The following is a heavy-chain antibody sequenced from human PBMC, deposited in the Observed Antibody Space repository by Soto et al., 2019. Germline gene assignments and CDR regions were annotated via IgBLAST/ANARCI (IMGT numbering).Heavy chain of an antibody. V-gene: IGHV1-69*12. J-gene: IGHJ4*02. CDR1: GGTFSSYD. D-gene: IGHD6-13*01. CDR2: IIPIFGTA. CDR3: ARESHLAVAGGDYFDH. Sequence: QVQLVQSGAEVKKPGSSAKVSCKASGGTFSSYDISWVRQAPGQGLEWMGGIIPIFGTANYAQKFQGRVTITADESTSTAYMELSSLRSEDTALYYCARESHLAVAGGDYFDHWGQSTVITVSS.